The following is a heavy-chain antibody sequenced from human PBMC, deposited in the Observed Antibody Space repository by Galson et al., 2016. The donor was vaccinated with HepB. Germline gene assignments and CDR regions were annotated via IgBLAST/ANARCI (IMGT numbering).Heavy chain of an antibody. CDR2: INTDGSTT. V-gene: IGHV3-74*01. CDR3: IRSLGATDH. CDR1: GFTFSNAW. D-gene: IGHD1-26*01. J-gene: IGHJ4*02. Sequence: SLRLSCAGSGFTFSNAWMNWVRQAPGKGLVWVSRINTDGSTTNYADSVKGRFTISRDNAKNTLFLQMNSLRAEDTAVYYCIRSLGATDHWGQGTLVTVSS.